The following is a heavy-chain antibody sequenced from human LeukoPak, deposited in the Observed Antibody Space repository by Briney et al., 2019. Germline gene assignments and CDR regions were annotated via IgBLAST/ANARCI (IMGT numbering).Heavy chain of an antibody. J-gene: IGHJ4*02. V-gene: IGHV1-18*01. Sequence: ASVKVSCKVSGYTFTSYGISWVRQAPGQGLEWMGWISAYNGNTNYAQKLQGRVTMTTDTSTSTAYMELRSLRSDDTAVYYCARDFCRDTSCYYVYWGQGTLVTVSS. CDR1: GYTFTSYG. CDR2: ISAYNGNT. D-gene: IGHD2-2*01. CDR3: ARDFCRDTSCYYVY.